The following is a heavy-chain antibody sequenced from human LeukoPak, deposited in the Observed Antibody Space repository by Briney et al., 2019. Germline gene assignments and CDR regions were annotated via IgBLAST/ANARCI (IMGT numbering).Heavy chain of an antibody. D-gene: IGHD5-12*01. J-gene: IGHJ3*02. Sequence: PSETLSLTCTVSGGSISSYHWSWIRQPPGKGLQWIGFIYSSGSTNYNPSLTSRVTISLDTYKNQFSLRVRSMTSTATAVYYCARGNSGYDYAFDIWGQGTMVTVSS. CDR2: IYSSGST. CDR1: GGSISSYH. CDR3: ARGNSGYDYAFDI. V-gene: IGHV4-59*01.